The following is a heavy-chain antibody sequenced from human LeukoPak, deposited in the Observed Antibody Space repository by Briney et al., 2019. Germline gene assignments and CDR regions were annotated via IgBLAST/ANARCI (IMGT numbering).Heavy chain of an antibody. CDR3: ARRRGYSYDNWYFDL. V-gene: IGHV4-59*08. CDR2: IYYSGRT. CDR1: GGSISSYY. Sequence: SETLSLTCTVSGGSISSYYWSWIRQPPGKGLEWIGYIYYSGRTNFHPSLKSRATISVDTSKNQFSLKLSSVTAADTAVYYCARRRGYSYDNWYFDLWGRGTLVTVSS. D-gene: IGHD5-18*01. J-gene: IGHJ2*01.